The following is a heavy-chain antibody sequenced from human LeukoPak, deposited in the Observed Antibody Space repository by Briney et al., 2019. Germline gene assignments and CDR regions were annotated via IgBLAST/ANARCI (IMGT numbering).Heavy chain of an antibody. CDR3: AAAPYYYYGMDV. Sequence: SETLSLTCTVSGGSISSYYWSWIRQPPGKGLEWIGYIYYSGYATYNPSLKSRVTMSIDTSKNQFSLKLTSVTAADTAIYYCAAAPYYYYGMDVWGQGTTVTVSS. D-gene: IGHD6-6*01. J-gene: IGHJ6*02. CDR1: GGSISSYY. V-gene: IGHV4-59*01. CDR2: IYYSGYA.